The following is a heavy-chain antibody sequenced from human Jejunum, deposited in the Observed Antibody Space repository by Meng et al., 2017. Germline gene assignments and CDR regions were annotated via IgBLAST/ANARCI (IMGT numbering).Heavy chain of an antibody. CDR2: ISTSGTT. CDR3: ARSAQYYDILTGYFYYYFDF. CDR1: GASISNYY. D-gene: IGHD3-9*01. V-gene: IGHV4-4*07. Sequence: SETLSLTCTVSGASISNYYWSWVRQPAGKGLEWIGTISTSGTTNKNPSLKSRVTMSVDTSKSQFSLNLNSVTAADTAVYYCARSAQYYDILTGYFYYYFDFWGRDTLVTVSS. J-gene: IGHJ2*01.